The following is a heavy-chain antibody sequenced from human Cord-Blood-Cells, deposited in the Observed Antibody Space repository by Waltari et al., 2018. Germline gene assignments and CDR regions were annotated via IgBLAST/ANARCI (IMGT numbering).Heavy chain of an antibody. CDR1: GMTFGRCV. CDR2: IWYDGSNK. V-gene: IGHV3-33*01. D-gene: IGHD3-16*01. CDR3: ARGGDNPYY. Sequence: VQLVASGGGVVQPRTSLGLSCAACGMTFGRCVVHWVRQAPGKGLEWVAVIWYDGSNKYYADSVKGRFTISRDNSKNTLYLQMNSLRAEDTAVYYCARGGDNPYYWGQGTLVTVSS. J-gene: IGHJ4*02.